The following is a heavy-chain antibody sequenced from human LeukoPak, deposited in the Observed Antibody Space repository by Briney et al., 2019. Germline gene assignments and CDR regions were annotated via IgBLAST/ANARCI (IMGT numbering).Heavy chain of an antibody. J-gene: IGHJ4*02. D-gene: IGHD2-2*01. CDR2: IYWDGDK. V-gene: IGHV2-5*02. CDR3: AHRGSTSCLRY. CDR1: GFSLSTSGVG. Sequence: SGPTLVKPTQTLTLTCTCSGFSLSTSGVGVGWIRQPPGKALEWLALIYWDGDKRYSPSLKSRLTITKDTSKNQVVLTMTNMDPVDTDTYYCAHRGSTSCLRYWGQGTLVTVSS.